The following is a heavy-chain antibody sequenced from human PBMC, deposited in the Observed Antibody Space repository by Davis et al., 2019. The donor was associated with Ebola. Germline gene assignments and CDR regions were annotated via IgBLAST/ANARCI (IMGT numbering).Heavy chain of an antibody. Sequence: GESLKISCVASGFTFSSFGLHWVRQAPGKGLEWVAIISSDGTNKYYADSVKGRFTISRDNSKNTLYLQMNSLRAEDTAVYYCARDRYGERYFDYWGQGTLVTVSS. D-gene: IGHD3-10*01. CDR3: ARDRYGERYFDY. V-gene: IGHV3-30-3*01. CDR2: ISSDGTNK. CDR1: GFTFSSFG. J-gene: IGHJ4*02.